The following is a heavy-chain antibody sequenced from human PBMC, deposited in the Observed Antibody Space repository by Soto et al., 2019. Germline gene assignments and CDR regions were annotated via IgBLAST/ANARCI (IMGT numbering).Heavy chain of an antibody. CDR1: GGSVSSGSFY. CDR2: IYDNRTF. J-gene: IGHJ4*02. CDR3: ARVPLGYRSSHYFDF. V-gene: IGHV4-61*01. D-gene: IGHD6-6*01. Sequence: QVQLQESGPGLVKPSETLSLTCTVSGGSVSSGSFYWRWIRQPPGKGLEWIVFIYDNRTFNYNSFLNSRVTIIVYTAKRQFSLKLSSVPAADTALYYCARVPLGYRSSHYFDFLGPGALVTGPS.